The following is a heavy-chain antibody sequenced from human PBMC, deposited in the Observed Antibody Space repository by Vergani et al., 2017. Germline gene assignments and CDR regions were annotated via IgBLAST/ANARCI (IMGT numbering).Heavy chain of an antibody. J-gene: IGHJ3*02. CDR3: ARETMGLGIGAFDI. V-gene: IGHV3-53*04. CDR2: IYSGGTT. CDR1: GFTVSSNY. Sequence: EVQLVESGGGLVQPGGSLRLSCAASGFTVSSNYMSWVRQAPGKGLEWVSGIYSGGTTYYADSVKGRFTISRHNSKNTLYIQMNRLRAEDTAVYYCARETMGLGIGAFDIWGQGTMVTVSS. D-gene: IGHD7-27*01.